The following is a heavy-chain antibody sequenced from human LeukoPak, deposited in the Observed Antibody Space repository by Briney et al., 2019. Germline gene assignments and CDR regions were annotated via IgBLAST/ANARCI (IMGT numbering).Heavy chain of an antibody. CDR1: GFTFSSYS. D-gene: IGHD3-16*02. Sequence: PGGSLRLSCAASGFTFSSYSMNWVRQAPGKGLEWVSYISSSSSTIYYADSVKGRFTISRDNAKNSLYLQMNSLRAEDTAVYYCARDYVPDYVWGSYRHNWSDPWGQGTLVTVSS. V-gene: IGHV3-48*01. CDR3: ARDYVPDYVWGSYRHNWSDP. J-gene: IGHJ5*02. CDR2: ISSSSSTI.